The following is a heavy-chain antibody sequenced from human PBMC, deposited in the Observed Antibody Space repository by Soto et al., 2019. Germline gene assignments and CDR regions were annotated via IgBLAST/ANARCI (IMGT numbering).Heavy chain of an antibody. CDR1: GFTFSTYS. CDR3: AKDGSGRWAMDA. J-gene: IGHJ6*02. D-gene: IGHD3-10*01. CDR2: ITGSGSHA. Sequence: PGGSLRLSCAASGFTFSTYSMRWVHQAPGKGLEWVSTITGSGSHAYYADSVKGRFTISNDISKSTLFLHMNSLSAEDTAVYYCAKDGSGRWAMDAWAKGPRSPSP. V-gene: IGHV3-23*01.